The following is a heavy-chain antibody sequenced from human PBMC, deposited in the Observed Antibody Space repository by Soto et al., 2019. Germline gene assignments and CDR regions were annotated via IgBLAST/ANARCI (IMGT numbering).Heavy chain of an antibody. J-gene: IGHJ6*02. CDR2: MNPNSGNT. CDR1: GYTFTSYD. V-gene: IGHV1-8*01. Sequence: GSVKVSCKASGYTFTSYDINWVRQATGQGLEWMGWMNPNSGNTGYAQKFQGRVTMTRNTSISTAYMELSSLRSEDTAVYYCARAGLVTANYYYYGMDVWGQGTTVTVSS. CDR3: ARAGLVTANYYYYGMDV. D-gene: IGHD2-21*02.